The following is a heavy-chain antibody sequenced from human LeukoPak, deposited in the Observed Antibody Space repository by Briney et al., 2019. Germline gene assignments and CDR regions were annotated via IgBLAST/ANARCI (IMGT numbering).Heavy chain of an antibody. CDR3: EKDGSGYDFWSGYHGITMVRGVITPWMDV. V-gene: IGHV3-33*06. D-gene: IGHD3-10*01. CDR1: VFTFSSYG. Sequence: SGGALRLSCAASVFTFSSYGMHWVRQAPGKGLGWGAVICYDGSNKYYADSVKGRFTISRNSYKTILNLQMNSLRAEDTAVYYCEKDGSGYDFWSGYHGITMVRGVITPWMDVWGKGTTVTVSS. J-gene: IGHJ6*04. CDR2: ICYDGSNK.